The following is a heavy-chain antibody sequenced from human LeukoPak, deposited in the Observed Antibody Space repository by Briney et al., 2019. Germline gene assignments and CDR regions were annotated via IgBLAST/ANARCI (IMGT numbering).Heavy chain of an antibody. CDR3: ARLTAGTTCWDY. D-gene: IGHD1-1*01. Sequence: GGSLRLSCAASGFTFPAYAMSWVRQAPGKGLEWLSAITGAGGNTYYADPVKGRFTVSRDNSKNTLYLQMNSLRAEDTAMYYCARLTAGTTCWDYWGQGTLVTVSS. CDR2: ITGAGGNT. V-gene: IGHV3-23*01. J-gene: IGHJ4*02. CDR1: GFTFPAYA.